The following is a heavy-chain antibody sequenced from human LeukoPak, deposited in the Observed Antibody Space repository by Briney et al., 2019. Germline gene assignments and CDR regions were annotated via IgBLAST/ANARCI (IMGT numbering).Heavy chain of an antibody. J-gene: IGHJ5*02. V-gene: IGHV4-59*12. CDR1: GGSISSYY. D-gene: IGHD1-7*01. CDR2: IYGSGST. Sequence: SETLSLTCTVSGGSISSYYWSWIRQPPGKGLEWIGHIYGSGSTNYNPSLKSRVTLSVDTSKNQFSLKLSSVTAADTAVYYCARDKRDNWNYWFDPWGQGTLVTVSS. CDR3: ARDKRDNWNYWFDP.